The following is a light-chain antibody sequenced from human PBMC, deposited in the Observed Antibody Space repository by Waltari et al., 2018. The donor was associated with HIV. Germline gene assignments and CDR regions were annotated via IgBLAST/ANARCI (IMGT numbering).Light chain of an antibody. CDR2: EVS. CDR3: SSYTSSSTPVV. V-gene: IGLV2-14*01. CDR1: SSDVGGYNY. Sequence: QSALAQPASVSGSPGQSITISCTGTSSDVGGYNYVSWYQQHPDKAPKLIVYEVSNRPSGVSNRFSGSKSGNTASLTISGLQAEDEADYYCSSYTSSSTPVVFG. J-gene: IGLJ2*01.